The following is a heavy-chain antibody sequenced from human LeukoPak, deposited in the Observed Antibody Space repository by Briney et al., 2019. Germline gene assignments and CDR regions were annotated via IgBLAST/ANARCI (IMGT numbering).Heavy chain of an antibody. V-gene: IGHV3-23*01. CDR3: ARVAGWHWFDL. J-gene: IGHJ5*02. Sequence: SGGSLRLSCAASGFTFSSYDMTWVRHAPGRGLVWVSSIRPSGDNTYYGDSVKGRFTISRDNSKNTVYLQMNNMRVDDTAVYYCARVAGWHWFDLWGQGTLVTVSS. CDR1: GFTFSSYD. D-gene: IGHD6-19*01. CDR2: IRPSGDNT.